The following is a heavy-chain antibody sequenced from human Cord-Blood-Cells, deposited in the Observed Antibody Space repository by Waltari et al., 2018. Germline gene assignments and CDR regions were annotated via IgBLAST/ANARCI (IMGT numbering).Heavy chain of an antibody. J-gene: IGHJ4*02. V-gene: IGHV3-48*03. D-gene: IGHD3-10*01. CDR3: ARDLLGGSGSYYYY. CDR1: GFTFSSYE. CDR2: ISSSGSTI. Sequence: EVQLVESGGGLVQPGGSLRRSCAASGFTFSSYEMNWVRQAPGKGLGGVSYISSSGSTIYYADSVKGRFTISRDNAKNSLYRQMNSLRAEDTAVYYCARDLLGGSGSYYYYWGQGT.